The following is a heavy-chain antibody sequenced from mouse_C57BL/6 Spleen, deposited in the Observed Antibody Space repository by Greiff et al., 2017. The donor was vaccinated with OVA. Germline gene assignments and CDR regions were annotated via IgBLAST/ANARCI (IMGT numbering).Heavy chain of an antibody. V-gene: IGHV1-34*01. CDR3: ASDGKLRDYYGILLYYLDY. Sequence: EVQLQQSGPELVKPGASVKMSCKASGYTFTDYYMHWVKQSPGKSLEWIGYIYPNNGGNGYNQTFKGKATLTVDKSSSTAYMELRILTSEDYVVYYCASDGKLRDYYGILLYYLDYWGQGTTVTVSS. CDR1: GYTFTDYY. D-gene: IGHD1-1*01. CDR2: IYPNNGGN. J-gene: IGHJ4*01.